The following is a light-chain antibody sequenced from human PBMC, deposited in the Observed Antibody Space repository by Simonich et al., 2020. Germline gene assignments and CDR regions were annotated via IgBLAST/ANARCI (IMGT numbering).Light chain of an antibody. CDR2: WAT. CDR1: QSVLYSSNNKNY. Sequence: DIVMTQSPDSLAVSLGERATINCKSSQSVLYSSNNKNYLAWYQQKPGQPPKLLIYWATPREAGVPDRFSGSGSGTYFTLTISSLQAEDVAVYYCQQYYSTPGTFGQGTKVEIK. V-gene: IGKV4-1*01. CDR3: QQYYSTPGT. J-gene: IGKJ1*01.